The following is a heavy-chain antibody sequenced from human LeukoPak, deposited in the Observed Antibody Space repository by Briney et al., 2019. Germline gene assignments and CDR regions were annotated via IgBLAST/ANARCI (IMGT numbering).Heavy chain of an antibody. CDR3: ARTGKKSYNWFDP. D-gene: IGHD1-1*01. J-gene: IGHJ5*02. CDR1: GYTFTRYY. CDR2: INPSGGST. V-gene: IGHV1-46*01. Sequence: ASVKVSCKASGYTFTRYYMHWVRQAPGQGLEWMGIINPSGGSTSYAQKFQGRVTMTRDTSTSIVYMELSRLRSDDTAVYYCARTGKKSYNWFDPWGQGTLVTVSS.